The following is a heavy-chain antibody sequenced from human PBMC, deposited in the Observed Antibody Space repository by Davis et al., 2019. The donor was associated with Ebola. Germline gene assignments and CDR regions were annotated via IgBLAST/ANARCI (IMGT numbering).Heavy chain of an antibody. Sequence: MPSETLSLTCSVSGFSVSSGYYWGWIRQPPGKGLEWIGSIYHTGNTYYKPSLRSRATISADTSTNQFSLKMNSVTAADTAVYFCVRDVDQYDSRALYNFDYWGQGRLVTVSS. CDR1: GFSVSSGYY. V-gene: IGHV4-38-2*02. CDR3: VRDVDQYDSRALYNFDY. J-gene: IGHJ4*02. D-gene: IGHD3-22*01. CDR2: IYHTGNT.